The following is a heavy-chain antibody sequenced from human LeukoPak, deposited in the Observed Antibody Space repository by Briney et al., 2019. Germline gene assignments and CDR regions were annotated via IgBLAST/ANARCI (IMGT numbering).Heavy chain of an antibody. CDR1: GGSFSGYY. Sequence: SSETLSLTCAVYGGSFSGYYWSWIRQPPGKGLEWIGEINHSGSTNYNPSLKSRVTISVDTSKNQFSLKLSSVTAADTAVYYCARGRVGASTFAFDIWGQGTMVTVSS. CDR3: ARGRVGASTFAFDI. V-gene: IGHV4-34*01. D-gene: IGHD1-26*01. CDR2: INHSGST. J-gene: IGHJ3*02.